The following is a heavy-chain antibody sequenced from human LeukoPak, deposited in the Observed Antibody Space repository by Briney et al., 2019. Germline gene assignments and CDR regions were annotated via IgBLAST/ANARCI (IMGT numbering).Heavy chain of an antibody. CDR1: GGSISSGGYY. Sequence: PSQTLSLTCTVSGGSISSGGYYWSWIRRPPGKGLEWIGYIYHSGSTYYNPSLKSRVTISVDRSKNQFSLKLSSVTAADTAVYYCARALGPYQLLDFWGQGTLVTVSS. CDR2: IYHSGST. CDR3: ARALGPYQLLDF. V-gene: IGHV4-30-2*01. J-gene: IGHJ4*02. D-gene: IGHD2-2*01.